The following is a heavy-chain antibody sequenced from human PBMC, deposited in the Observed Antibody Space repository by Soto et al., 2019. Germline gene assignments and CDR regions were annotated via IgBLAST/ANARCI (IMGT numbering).Heavy chain of an antibody. D-gene: IGHD2-21*01. CDR1: GGSISSSSYY. V-gene: IGHV3-72*01. CDR2: AANRVNSYTT. Sequence: LSLTCTVSGGSISSSSYYWGWIRQPPGKGLEWVGRAANRVNSYTTEYAASVKGRFSISRDDSKNSLYLQMNSLKTEDTAVYHCTRGYSSVSIYAFDIWGQGTMVTVSS. J-gene: IGHJ3*02. CDR3: TRGYSSVSIYAFDI.